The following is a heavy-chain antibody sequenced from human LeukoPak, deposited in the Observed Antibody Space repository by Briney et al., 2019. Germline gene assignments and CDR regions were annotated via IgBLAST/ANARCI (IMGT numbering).Heavy chain of an antibody. V-gene: IGHV1-69*04. CDR1: GYTFISYD. CDR3: ARGLLDTAMVTDY. CDR2: IIPILGIA. J-gene: IGHJ4*02. D-gene: IGHD5-18*01. Sequence: SVKVSCKASGYTFISYDINWLRQAPGQGLEWMGRIIPILGIANYAQKFQGRVTITADKSTSTAYMELSSLRSEDTAVYYCARGLLDTAMVTDYWGQGTLVTVSS.